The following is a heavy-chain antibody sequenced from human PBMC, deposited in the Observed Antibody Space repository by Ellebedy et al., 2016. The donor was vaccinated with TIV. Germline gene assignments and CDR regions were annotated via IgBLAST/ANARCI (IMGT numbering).Heavy chain of an antibody. CDR3: ARGDGGNILRY. D-gene: IGHD2-21*01. V-gene: IGHV3-74*01. J-gene: IGHJ4*02. Sequence: GESLKIYCAASGFTFSSYWMYWVRQAPGKGLVWVSRINSDGSSTTYADSVKGRFTISRDDAKNTLYLQMDSLGAEDTAVYYCARGDGGNILRYWGQGTPVTVSS. CDR1: GFTFSSYW. CDR2: INSDGSST.